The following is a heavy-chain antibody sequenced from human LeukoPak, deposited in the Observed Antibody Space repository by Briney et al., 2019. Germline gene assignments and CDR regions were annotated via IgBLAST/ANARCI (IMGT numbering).Heavy chain of an antibody. Sequence: SVKVSCKASGGTFSSYAISWVRQALGQGLEWMGGIIPIFGTANYAQKFQGRVTITADESTSTAYMELSSLRSEDTAVYYCARAGFRSYSSSWASIFDAFDIWGQGTMVTVSS. CDR3: ARAGFRSYSSSWASIFDAFDI. D-gene: IGHD6-13*01. CDR1: GGTFSSYA. V-gene: IGHV1-69*13. CDR2: IIPIFGTA. J-gene: IGHJ3*02.